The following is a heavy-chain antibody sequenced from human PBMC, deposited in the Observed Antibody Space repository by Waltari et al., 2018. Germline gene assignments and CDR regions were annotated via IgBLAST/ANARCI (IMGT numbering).Heavy chain of an antibody. J-gene: IGHJ4*02. V-gene: IGHV3-7*01. CDR1: GFTFSSYW. CDR3: ARDLGTYYDFWSGAIFDY. CDR2: IKQDGSEK. D-gene: IGHD3-3*01. Sequence: EVQLVESGGGLVQPGGSLRLSCAASGFTFSSYWMSWVPPAPGNGLEWVANIKQDGSEKYYVDSVKGRFTISRDNAKNSLYLQMNSLRAEDTAVYYCARDLGTYYDFWSGAIFDYWGQGTLVTVSS.